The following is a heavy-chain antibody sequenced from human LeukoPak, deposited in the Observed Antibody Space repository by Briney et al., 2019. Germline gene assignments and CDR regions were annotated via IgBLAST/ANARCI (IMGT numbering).Heavy chain of an antibody. CDR2: IYHSGST. CDR1: GYSISSGYY. CDR3: AVTIVVVPAASTYYFDY. J-gene: IGHJ4*02. D-gene: IGHD2-2*01. V-gene: IGHV4-38-2*01. Sequence: SETLSLTCAVSGYSISSGYYWDWIRQPPGKGLEWIGSIYHSGSTYYNPSLKSRVTISVDTSKNQFSLKLSSVTAADTAVYYCAVTIVVVPAASTYYFDYWGQGTLVTVSS.